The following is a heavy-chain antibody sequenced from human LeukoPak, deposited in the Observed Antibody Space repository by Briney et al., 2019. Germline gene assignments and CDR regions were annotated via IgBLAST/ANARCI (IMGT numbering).Heavy chain of an antibody. J-gene: IGHJ4*02. CDR3: ASARGTAMVPYYFDY. CDR1: GGTFSSYA. Sequence: GASVKVSCKASGGTFSSYAISWVRQAPGQGLEWMGGIIPISGTANYAQKFQGRVTITADESTSTAYMELSSLRSEDTAVYYCASARGTAMVPYYFDYWGQGTLVTVSS. V-gene: IGHV1-69*13. D-gene: IGHD5-18*01. CDR2: IIPISGTA.